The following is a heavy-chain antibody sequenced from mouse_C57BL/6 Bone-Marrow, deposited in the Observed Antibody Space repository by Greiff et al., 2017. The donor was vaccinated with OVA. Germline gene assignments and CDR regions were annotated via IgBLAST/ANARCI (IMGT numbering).Heavy chain of an antibody. Sequence: EVQLQQSGAELVRPGASVKLSCTASGFNIKDYYMHWVKQRPEQGLEWIGRIDPEDGDTEYAPKFQGKATMTADTSSNTAYLQLSSLTSEDTAVYYCTRTVVAGDYAMDYWGQGTSVTVSS. CDR2: IDPEDGDT. D-gene: IGHD1-1*01. CDR1: GFNIKDYY. J-gene: IGHJ4*01. CDR3: TRTVVAGDYAMDY. V-gene: IGHV14-1*01.